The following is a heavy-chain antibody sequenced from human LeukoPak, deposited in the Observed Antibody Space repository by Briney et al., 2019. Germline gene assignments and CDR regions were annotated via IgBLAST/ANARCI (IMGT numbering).Heavy chain of an antibody. J-gene: IGHJ5*02. V-gene: IGHV4-59*01. Sequence: PSETLSLTCTVSGGSISSYYWSWIRQPPGKGLEWIGYIYYSGSTNYNPSLKSRVTISVDTSKNQFSLKLSSVTAADTAVYYCAREYYYDSSGYYSHWFGPWGQGTLVTVSS. CDR1: GGSISSYY. D-gene: IGHD3-22*01. CDR3: AREYYYDSSGYYSHWFGP. CDR2: IYYSGST.